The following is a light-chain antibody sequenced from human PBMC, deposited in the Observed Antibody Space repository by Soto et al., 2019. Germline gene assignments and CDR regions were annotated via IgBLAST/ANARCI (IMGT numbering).Light chain of an antibody. CDR2: ANN. Sequence: HSVLTQPPSVSGAPGQRVTISCTGSSSNIGAGYDVHWYQQRPGTAPKLLISANNNRPSGVPDRFSGSKSGASASLAITGLQAEDEADYYCQADESSLSGWGFGGGTKVTVL. V-gene: IGLV1-40*01. CDR3: QADESSLSGWG. CDR1: SSNIGAGYD. J-gene: IGLJ3*02.